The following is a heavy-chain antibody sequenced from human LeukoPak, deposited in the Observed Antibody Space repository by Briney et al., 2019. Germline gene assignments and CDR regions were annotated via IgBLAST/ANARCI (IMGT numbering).Heavy chain of an antibody. D-gene: IGHD3-10*01. CDR1: GGSISSGDYY. CDR3: ARDRAYYGSGDVSFDI. CDR2: IYYSGST. Sequence: SQTLSLTCTVSGGSISSGDYYWCWIRQPPGKGLEWNGYIYYSGSTHYNPSRESRVTISVDTSKNQFSLKLSSVTAADTAVYYCARDRAYYGSGDVSFDIWGQGTMVTVSS. V-gene: IGHV4-30-4*01. J-gene: IGHJ3*02.